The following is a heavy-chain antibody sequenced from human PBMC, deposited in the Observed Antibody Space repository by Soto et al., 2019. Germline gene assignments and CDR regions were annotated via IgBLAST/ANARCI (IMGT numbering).Heavy chain of an antibody. CDR1: GFTFSNYA. CDR3: AKRGDGSDRYNSGMDV. D-gene: IGHD3-16*01. Sequence: EMQLLESGGGLVQPGGSLRLSCTASGFTFSNYAMTWVRQAPGKGLNWVSTINNVGYIYDADSVKGRFTISRDDARNTLYRQMNSLRVDDTAVYYCAKRGDGSDRYNSGMDVWGQGPTVIASS. V-gene: IGHV3-23*01. CDR2: INNVGYI. J-gene: IGHJ6*02.